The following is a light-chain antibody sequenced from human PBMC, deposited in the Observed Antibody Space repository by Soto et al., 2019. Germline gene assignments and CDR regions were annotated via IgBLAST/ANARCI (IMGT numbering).Light chain of an antibody. CDR1: QSISNW. J-gene: IGKJ1*01. Sequence: IQMTQSPSTLSASVGDRVTIICRASQSISNWLAWYQQKPGKAPKLLIYDASSVESGVPSRFSGSGSGTEFTLTISSLQPDDFASYYCQQYNSYWTFGQGTKVDIK. CDR2: DAS. CDR3: QQYNSYWT. V-gene: IGKV1-5*02.